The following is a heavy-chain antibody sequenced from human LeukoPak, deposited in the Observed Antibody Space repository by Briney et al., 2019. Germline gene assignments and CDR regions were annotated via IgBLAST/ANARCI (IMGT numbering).Heavy chain of an antibody. V-gene: IGHV4-30-2*01. Sequence: PSQTLSLTCAVSGGSISSGDYSWTWIRQPPGKGLECIGYIYHSGSTYYNPSLESRVTISIDRSKNQFSLKLSSVTAADTAVYYCARAYSGQQTDYWGQGTLVTVSS. J-gene: IGHJ4*02. D-gene: IGHD1-26*01. CDR3: ARAYSGQQTDY. CDR2: IYHSGST. CDR1: GGSISSGDYS.